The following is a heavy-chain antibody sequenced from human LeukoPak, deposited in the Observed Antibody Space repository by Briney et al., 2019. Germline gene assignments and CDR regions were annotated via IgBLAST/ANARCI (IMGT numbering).Heavy chain of an antibody. Sequence: ASVKVSCKASGYTFTGYYMHWVRQAPGQGLEWMGRINPNSGGTNYAQKFQGRVTMTRDTSISTAYMELSRLRSDDTAVHYCARDMSPENSQIDYWGQGTLVTVSS. CDR1: GYTFTGYY. CDR2: INPNSGGT. CDR3: ARDMSPENSQIDY. D-gene: IGHD3-10*02. J-gene: IGHJ4*02. V-gene: IGHV1-2*06.